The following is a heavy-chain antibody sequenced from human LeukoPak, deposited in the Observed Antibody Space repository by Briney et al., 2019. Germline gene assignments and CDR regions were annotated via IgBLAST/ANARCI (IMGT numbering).Heavy chain of an antibody. CDR3: ATGLTIFGVVNYYYYYMDV. J-gene: IGHJ6*03. CDR1: GGSISSSSYY. D-gene: IGHD3-3*01. V-gene: IGHV4-39*07. CDR2: IYYSGST. Sequence: PSETLSLTCTVSGGSISSSSYYWGWIRQPPGKGLEWIGSIYYSGSTYYNPSLKSRVTISVDTSKNQFSLKLSSVTAADTAVYYCATGLTIFGVVNYYYYYMDVWGKGTTVTVSS.